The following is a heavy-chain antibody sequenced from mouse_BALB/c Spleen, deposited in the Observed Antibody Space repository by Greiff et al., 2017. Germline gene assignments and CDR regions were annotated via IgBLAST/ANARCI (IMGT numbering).Heavy chain of an antibody. Sequence: QVQLQQSGAELAKPGASVKMSCKASGYTFTSYWMHWVKQRPGQGLEWIGYINPSTGYTEYNQKFKDKATLTADKSSSTAYMQLSSLTSEDSAVYYCASSDRRFAYWGQGTLVTVSA. CDR1: GYTFTSYW. D-gene: IGHD2-14*01. CDR2: INPSTGYT. J-gene: IGHJ3*01. V-gene: IGHV1-7*01. CDR3: ASSDRRFAY.